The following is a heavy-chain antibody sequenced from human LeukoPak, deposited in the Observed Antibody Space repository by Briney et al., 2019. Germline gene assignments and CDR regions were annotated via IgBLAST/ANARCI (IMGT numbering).Heavy chain of an antibody. D-gene: IGHD3-10*01. J-gene: IGHJ5*02. V-gene: IGHV1-46*01. CDR1: GYTFINNW. CDR2: INPTGTGT. CDR3: ARDNSVGDIAWWFDP. Sequence: ASVKVSCKASGYTFINNWMHWVRQAPGQGPEWIGLINPTGTGTLYAQKFQGRVTMTRDMSTSTDYMELSSLRSEDTAVYYCARDNSVGDIAWWFDPWGQGTLVTVSS.